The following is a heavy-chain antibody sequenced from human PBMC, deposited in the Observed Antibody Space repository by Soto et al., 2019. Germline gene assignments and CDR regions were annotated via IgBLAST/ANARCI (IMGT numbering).Heavy chain of an antibody. CDR3: ARGDTSDYSTATPADY. V-gene: IGHV5-51*01. CDR2: IYPTDSDT. Sequence: GESLKISCSGSGYSLANYWIGWVRQMPGKGLEWMGIIYPTDSDTRYGPSFQGQVTISADKSISTAYLQWNSLKASDTAIYFCARGDTSDYSTATPADYWGQGTLVTVSS. D-gene: IGHD3-22*01. J-gene: IGHJ4*02. CDR1: GYSLANYW.